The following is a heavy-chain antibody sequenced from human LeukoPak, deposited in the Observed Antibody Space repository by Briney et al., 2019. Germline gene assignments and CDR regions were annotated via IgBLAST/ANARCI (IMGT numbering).Heavy chain of an antibody. CDR3: AKDAVGGTYVRYFDS. J-gene: IGHJ4*02. Sequence: GGSLRLSCAASGFTFSSYEMNWVRQAPGKGLEWVSTISISGGNTYYANSVKGRFTISRDNSKSTLYLQMNSLGAEDTAVYYCAKDAVGGTYVRYFDSWGQGTLVTVSS. V-gene: IGHV3-23*01. D-gene: IGHD1-26*01. CDR1: GFTFSSYE. CDR2: ISISGGNT.